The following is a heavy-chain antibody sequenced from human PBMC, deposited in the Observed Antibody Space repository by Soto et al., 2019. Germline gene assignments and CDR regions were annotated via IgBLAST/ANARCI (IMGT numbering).Heavy chain of an antibody. CDR3: ARERQSEQQLPFHDAFDI. CDR1: GFTFSSYE. D-gene: IGHD6-13*01. J-gene: IGHJ3*02. V-gene: IGHV3-48*03. Sequence: EVQLVESGGGLVQPGGSLRLSCAASGFTFSSYEMNWVRQAPGKGLEWVSYISSSGSTIYYADSVKGRFTISRDNAKNSLYLQMNSLRAEDTAVYYCARERQSEQQLPFHDAFDIWGQGTMVTVSS. CDR2: ISSSGSTI.